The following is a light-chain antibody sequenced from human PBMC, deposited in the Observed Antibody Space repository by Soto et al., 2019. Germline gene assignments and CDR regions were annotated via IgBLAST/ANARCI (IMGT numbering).Light chain of an antibody. Sequence: DIQMTQSPSTLSASVGDRVTITCRASQTISSWLAWYQQKPGKAPKLLIYKASILESGVPSRFSGSGSGTEFTLTIRSLQPDEFATYYCKHYNSYSEAVGQGTKVDI. V-gene: IGKV1-5*03. J-gene: IGKJ1*01. CDR1: QTISSW. CDR3: KHYNSYSEA. CDR2: KAS.